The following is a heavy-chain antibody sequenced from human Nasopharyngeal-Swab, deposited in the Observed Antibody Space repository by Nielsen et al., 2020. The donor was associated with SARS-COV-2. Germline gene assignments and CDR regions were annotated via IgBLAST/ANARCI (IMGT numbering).Heavy chain of an antibody. V-gene: IGHV4-39*07. CDR2: IYYSGST. J-gene: IGHJ4*02. Sequence: GSLRLSCTVSGGSISSSSYYWGWIRQPPGKGLEWIGRIYYSGSTYYNPSLKSRVTISVDTSKNQFSLKLSSVTAADTAVYYCARDPAAGTGYFDYWGQGTLVTVSS. CDR3: ARDPAAGTGYFDY. CDR1: GGSISSSSYY. D-gene: IGHD6-13*01.